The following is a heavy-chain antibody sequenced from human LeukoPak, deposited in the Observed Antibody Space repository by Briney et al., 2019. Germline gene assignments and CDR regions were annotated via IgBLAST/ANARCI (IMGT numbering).Heavy chain of an antibody. V-gene: IGHV4-39*01. Sequence: PSETLSLTCTVSGGSIISSSYYWGWIRQPPGKGLEWIGSIYYSGSTFYNPSLKSRVTISVDTSKNQFSLKLSSVTAADTAVYYCARLASGSSIYYYYYMDVWGKGTTVTVSS. CDR2: IYYSGST. D-gene: IGHD3-10*01. J-gene: IGHJ6*03. CDR1: GGSIISSSYY. CDR3: ARLASGSSIYYYYYMDV.